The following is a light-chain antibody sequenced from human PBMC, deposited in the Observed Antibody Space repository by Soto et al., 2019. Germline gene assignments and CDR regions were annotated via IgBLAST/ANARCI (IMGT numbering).Light chain of an antibody. V-gene: IGKV3-11*01. J-gene: IGKJ5*01. CDR1: QSVDSF. CDR2: DAS. CDR3: LQRKFWPPIT. Sequence: TVLKQSPATLSLSPGERATLSCRASQSVDSFLVWYQQKPGQPPRLLMYDASNRAAGIPARFSGSGSGTDFTLTISSVEPEDFAIYYCLQRKFWPPITFGQVTRLEI.